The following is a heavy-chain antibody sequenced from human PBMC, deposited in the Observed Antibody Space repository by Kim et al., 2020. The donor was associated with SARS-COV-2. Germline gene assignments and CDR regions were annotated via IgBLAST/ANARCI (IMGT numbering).Heavy chain of an antibody. CDR1: GGSFSGYY. CDR3: ARGLGGQWLNFDY. V-gene: IGHV4-34*01. D-gene: IGHD6-19*01. J-gene: IGHJ4*02. CDR2: INHSGST. Sequence: SETLSLTCAVYGGSFSGYYWSWIRQPPGKGLEWIGEINHSGSTNYNPSLKSRVTISVDTSKNQFSLKLSSVTAADTAVYYCARGLGGQWLNFDYWGQGTL.